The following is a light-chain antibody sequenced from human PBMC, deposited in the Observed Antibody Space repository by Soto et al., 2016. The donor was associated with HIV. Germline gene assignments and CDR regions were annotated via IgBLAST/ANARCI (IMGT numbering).Light chain of an antibody. V-gene: IGKV1-33*01. CDR2: DAS. Sequence: DIQMTQSPSSLSASVGDRVTITCQASQDISNYLNWYQQKPGKAPKLLIYDASNLETGVPSRFSGSGSGTDFTFTISSLQPEDIATYYCQQYDXLPITFGQGTRLEIK. CDR3: QQYDXLPIT. J-gene: IGKJ5*01. CDR1: QDISNY.